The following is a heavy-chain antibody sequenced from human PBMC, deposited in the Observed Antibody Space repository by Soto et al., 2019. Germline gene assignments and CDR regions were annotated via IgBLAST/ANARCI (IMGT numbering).Heavy chain of an antibody. CDR1: GDAIYIGGYY. CDR2: IYYSGST. J-gene: IGHJ4*02. Sequence: PSETLSLTCTVSGDAIYIGGYYWTWIRQPPGKGLEWIGYIYYSGSTYYNPSLKSRVTISVDTSKNQFSLKLSSVTAADTAVYYCALSEQLASSFDYWGQGTLVTVSS. V-gene: IGHV4-30-4*08. D-gene: IGHD6-6*01. CDR3: ALSEQLASSFDY.